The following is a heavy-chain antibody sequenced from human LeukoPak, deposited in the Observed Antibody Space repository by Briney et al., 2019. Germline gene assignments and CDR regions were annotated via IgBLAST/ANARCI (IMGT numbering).Heavy chain of an antibody. D-gene: IGHD5-18*01. V-gene: IGHV4-30-4*01. CDR3: ARGEYRYYYGMDV. CDR2: IYYSGST. CDR1: GGSISSGDYY. Sequence: SQTLSLTCTVSGGSISSGDYYWSWIRQPPGKGLEWIGYIYYSGSTYYNPSLKSRVTISVDTSKNQFSLKLSSVTAADTAVYHCARGEYRYYYGMDVWGQGTTVTVSS. J-gene: IGHJ6*02.